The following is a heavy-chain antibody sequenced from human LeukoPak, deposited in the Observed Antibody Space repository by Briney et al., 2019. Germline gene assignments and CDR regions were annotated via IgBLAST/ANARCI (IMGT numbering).Heavy chain of an antibody. V-gene: IGHV3-66*01. CDR1: GFTVSSNY. CDR3: ARDRRYYYDSSGYFDY. D-gene: IGHD3-22*01. CDR2: IYSGGST. J-gene: IGHJ4*02. Sequence: GGSLRLSCAASGFTVSSNYMSWVRQAPGKGLEWVSVIYSGGSTYYADSVKGRFTISRDNSKNTLYLQMNSLRAEDTAVYYCARDRRYYYDSSGYFDYWGQGTLVTVSS.